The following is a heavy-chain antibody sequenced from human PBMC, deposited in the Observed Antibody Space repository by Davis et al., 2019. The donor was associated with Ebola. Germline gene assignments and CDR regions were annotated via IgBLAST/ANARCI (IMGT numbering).Heavy chain of an antibody. Sequence: ASVKVSCKASGYTFTTYTIHWVRQAPGQRLEWMGWINPYTVNTRYSQRFQGRVTIARDTSASTAYMELNNLRSEDTAVYFCARDSGGWYAGIDFWGQGTLVTVSS. CDR2: INPYTVNT. V-gene: IGHV1-3*01. CDR3: ARDSGGWYAGIDF. J-gene: IGHJ4*02. CDR1: GYTFTTYT. D-gene: IGHD6-19*01.